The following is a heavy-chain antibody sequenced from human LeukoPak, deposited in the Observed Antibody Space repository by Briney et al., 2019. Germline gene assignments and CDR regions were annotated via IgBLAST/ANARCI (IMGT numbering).Heavy chain of an antibody. D-gene: IGHD6-19*01. J-gene: IGHJ4*02. V-gene: IGHV3-7*03. CDR2: IKQDGSEK. CDR1: GFTFSSYW. CDR3: AKTTTGYSSGRYPGWPVDY. Sequence: GGSLRLSCAASGFTFSSYWMSWVRQAPGKGLEWVANIKQDGSEKYYVDSVKGRFTISRDNAKNSLYLQMNSLRAEDTAVYYCAKTTTGYSSGRYPGWPVDYWGQGTLVTVSS.